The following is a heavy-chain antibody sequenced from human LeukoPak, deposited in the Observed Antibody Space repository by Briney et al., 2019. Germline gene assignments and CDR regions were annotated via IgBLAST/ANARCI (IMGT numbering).Heavy chain of an antibody. CDR2: IIPIFGTA. J-gene: IGHJ5*02. V-gene: IGHV1-69*06. Sequence: SVKVSCKASGGTFSSYAISWVRQAPGQGLEWMGGIIPIFGTANYAQKFQGRVTITADKSTSTAYMELSSLRSEDTAVYYCARTSDIVVVVAATGWFDPWGQGTLVTVSS. CDR1: GGTFSSYA. CDR3: ARTSDIVVVVAATGWFDP. D-gene: IGHD2-15*01.